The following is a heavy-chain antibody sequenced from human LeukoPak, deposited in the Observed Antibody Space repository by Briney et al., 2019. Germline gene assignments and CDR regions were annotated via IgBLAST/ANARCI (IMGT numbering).Heavy chain of an antibody. CDR2: ISAYNGNT. J-gene: IGHJ5*02. D-gene: IGHD3-10*01. V-gene: IGHV1-18*01. CDR3: AREGWYGSGSYYNSNWFDP. Sequence: ASVKVSCKASGYTFTSYGISWVRQAPGHGLEWMGWISAYNGNTNYAQKLQGRVTMTTDTSTSTAYMELRSLRSDDTAVYYCAREGWYGSGSYYNSNWFDPWGQGTLVTVSS. CDR1: GYTFTSYG.